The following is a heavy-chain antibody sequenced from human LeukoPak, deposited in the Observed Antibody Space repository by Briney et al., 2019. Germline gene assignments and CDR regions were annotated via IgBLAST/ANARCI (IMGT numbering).Heavy chain of an antibody. CDR1: GGSLSSYY. J-gene: IGHJ3*02. D-gene: IGHD1-20*01. CDR3: ARDRYNWNDASDAFDI. V-gene: IGHV4-59*01. Sequence: SETLSLTCTVSGGSLSSYYWSWLRQPPGKGLEWIGYIYYSGSTNYNPSLKSRVTISVDTSKNQFSLKLSSVTAADTAVYYCARDRYNWNDASDAFDIWGQGTMVTVSS. CDR2: IYYSGST.